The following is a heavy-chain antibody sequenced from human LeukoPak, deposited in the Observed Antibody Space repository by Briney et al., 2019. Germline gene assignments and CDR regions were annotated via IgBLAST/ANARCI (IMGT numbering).Heavy chain of an antibody. J-gene: IGHJ6*02. CDR2: INPNSGGT. CDR1: GYTFTGYY. D-gene: IGHD2-2*01. Sequence: ASVKVSCKASGYTFTGYYMHWVRQAPGQGLEWMGWINPNSGGTNYAQKFQGRVTMTRDTSISTAYMELSRLRSDDTAVYYCARDRRFSSTSPRMDVWGQGTTVTVSS. V-gene: IGHV1-2*02. CDR3: ARDRRFSSTSPRMDV.